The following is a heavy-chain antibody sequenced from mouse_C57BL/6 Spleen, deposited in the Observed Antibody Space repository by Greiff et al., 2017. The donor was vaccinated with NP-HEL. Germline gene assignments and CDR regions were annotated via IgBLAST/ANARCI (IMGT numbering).Heavy chain of an antibody. CDR3: ARNLYYGSSDLDY. CDR2: IYPSDSET. J-gene: IGHJ2*01. Sequence: VQLQQPGAELVRPGSSVKLSCKASGYTFTSYWMDWVKQRPGQGLEWIGNIYPSDSETHYNQKFKDKATLTVDKSSSTAYMQLSSLTSEDSAVYYCARNLYYGSSDLDYWGQGTTLTVSS. CDR1: GYTFTSYW. V-gene: IGHV1-61*01. D-gene: IGHD1-1*01.